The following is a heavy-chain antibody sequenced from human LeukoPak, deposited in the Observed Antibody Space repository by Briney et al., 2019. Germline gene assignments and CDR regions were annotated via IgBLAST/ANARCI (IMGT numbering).Heavy chain of an antibody. V-gene: IGHV3-64D*06. Sequence: GGAPRLSCSASGFTFSSYTIHWVRQAPGEGLEFVSAIINNGGNTYYADSVKGRFTISRDNSKNKVYLQMISLRAEDTAVYYCVSVRGYFDSSGSDYWGQGTLVTVSS. D-gene: IGHD3-9*01. CDR3: VSVRGYFDSSGSDY. CDR2: IINNGGNT. J-gene: IGHJ4*02. CDR1: GFTFSSYT.